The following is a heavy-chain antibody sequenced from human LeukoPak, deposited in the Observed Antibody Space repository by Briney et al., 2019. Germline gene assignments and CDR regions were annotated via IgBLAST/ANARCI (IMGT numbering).Heavy chain of an antibody. D-gene: IGHD1-14*01. V-gene: IGHV1-2*02. CDR1: GYTFTGYY. J-gene: IGHJ4*02. CDR3: ARLVRTRTYYFDY. Sequence: ASVKVSCKASGYTFTGYYMHWVRQAPGQGLEWMGWISPNSGGTNYAQKFQGRVTMTRDTSISTAYMELSRLRSDDTAVYYCARLVRTRTYYFDYWGQGTLVTVSS. CDR2: ISPNSGGT.